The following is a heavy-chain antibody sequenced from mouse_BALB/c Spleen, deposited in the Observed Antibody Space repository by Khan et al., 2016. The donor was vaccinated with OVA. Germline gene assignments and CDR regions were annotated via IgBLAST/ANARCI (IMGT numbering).Heavy chain of an antibody. J-gene: IGHJ3*01. D-gene: IGHD4-1*01. CDR2: ISSGGDYT. CDR3: ARHLTGSFAY. V-gene: IGHV5-6*01. Sequence: EVQLVESGGDLVKPGGSLKLSCAASGFTFSSYSMSWVRQTPDKRLEWVATISSGGDYTYYPDSVKGRFTISRDNAKNTLYLQMSSLKSEDTAMCYCARHLTGSFAYWGQGTLVTVSA. CDR1: GFTFSSYS.